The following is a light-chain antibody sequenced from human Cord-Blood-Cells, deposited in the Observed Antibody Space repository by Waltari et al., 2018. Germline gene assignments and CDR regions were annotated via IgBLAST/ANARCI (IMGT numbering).Light chain of an antibody. Sequence: DIVMTQSPDSLAVSLGERAPINCKSSQSVLYSSNNKNYLAWYQQKPGPPPKLLIYWASTRESGVPDRFSGSGSGTDFTLTISSLQAEDVAVYYCQQYYSTPTFGQGTKVEIK. J-gene: IGKJ1*01. CDR3: QQYYSTPT. CDR1: QSVLYSSNNKNY. V-gene: IGKV4-1*01. CDR2: WAS.